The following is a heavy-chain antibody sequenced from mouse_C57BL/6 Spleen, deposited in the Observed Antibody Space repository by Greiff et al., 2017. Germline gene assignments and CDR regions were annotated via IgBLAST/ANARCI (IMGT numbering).Heavy chain of an antibody. CDR3: ASSGTRYAMDY. V-gene: IGHV7-3*01. CDR2: IRNKANGYTT. Sequence: EVMLVESGGGLVQPGGSLSLSCAASGFTFTHYYMSWVRQPPGKALEWLGFIRNKANGYTTEYSASVKGRFTISRDNSQSILYLQMNALRAEDSATYYCASSGTRYAMDYWGQGTSVTVSS. CDR1: GFTFTHYY. J-gene: IGHJ4*01. D-gene: IGHD4-1*01.